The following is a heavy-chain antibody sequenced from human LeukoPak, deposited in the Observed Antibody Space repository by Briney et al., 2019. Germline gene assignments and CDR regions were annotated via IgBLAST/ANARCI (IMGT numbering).Heavy chain of an antibody. Sequence: GGSLRLSCAASGFTFSSYDMNWVRQAPGKGLEWVSYISTMSSTKYYADSVKGRFTISRDNAKNALYLQMNSLRDEDTAVYYCARGKIGYYYGDYDGYWGQGTLVTVSS. D-gene: IGHD4-17*01. CDR1: GFTFSSYD. CDR3: ARGKIGYYYGDYDGY. CDR2: ISTMSSTK. J-gene: IGHJ4*02. V-gene: IGHV3-48*02.